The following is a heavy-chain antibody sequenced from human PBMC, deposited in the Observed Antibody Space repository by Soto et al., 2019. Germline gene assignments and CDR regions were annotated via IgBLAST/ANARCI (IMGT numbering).Heavy chain of an antibody. D-gene: IGHD3-22*01. J-gene: IGHJ4*02. CDR3: ARDRGSTGYYYFDS. CDR2: ISPFNGNT. V-gene: IGHV1-18*01. Sequence: ASVKVSCKSSGYPFTHYGITWVRQAPGQGLEWMGWISPFNGNTNYGQTLQGRVTLTTDTSTSTVYMELRSLRSDDTAVYYCARDRGSTGYYYFDSWGQGTLVTVSS. CDR1: GYPFTHYG.